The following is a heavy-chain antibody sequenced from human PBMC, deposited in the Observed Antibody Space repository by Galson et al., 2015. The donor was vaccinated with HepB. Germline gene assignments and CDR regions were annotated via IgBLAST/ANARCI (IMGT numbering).Heavy chain of an antibody. CDR1: GFTFSSYD. CDR3: AKRLSGGNSRDYFDY. V-gene: IGHV3-23*01. D-gene: IGHD4-23*01. Sequence: SLRLSCAASGFTFSSYDMTWVRQAPGKGLERVSVISGSGGTTYYADSVKGRFTTSRDNSKNTLYLQMNSLRAEDTAVYYCAKRLSGGNSRDYFDYWGQGTLVTVSS. CDR2: ISGSGGTT. J-gene: IGHJ4*02.